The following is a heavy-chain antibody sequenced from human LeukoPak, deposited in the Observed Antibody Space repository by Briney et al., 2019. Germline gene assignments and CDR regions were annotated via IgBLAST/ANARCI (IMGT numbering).Heavy chain of an antibody. CDR3: ATDHPTATWAVAGTRAFDI. CDR1: GYTLTELS. Sequence: ASVKVSCKVPGYTLTELSMHWVRQAPGKGLEWMGGFDPEDGETIYAQKFQGRVTMTEDTSTDTAYMELSSLRSEDTAVYYCATDHPTATWAVAGTRAFDIWGQGTMVTVSS. J-gene: IGHJ3*02. V-gene: IGHV1-24*01. CDR2: FDPEDGET. D-gene: IGHD6-19*01.